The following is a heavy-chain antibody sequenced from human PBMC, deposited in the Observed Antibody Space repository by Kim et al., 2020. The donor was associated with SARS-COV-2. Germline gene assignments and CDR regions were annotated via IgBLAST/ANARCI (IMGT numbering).Heavy chain of an antibody. Sequence: GGSLRLSCAASGFTFNYYAMSWVRQAPGKGLEWVSAISASGDTYHADSAKGRFTISRDNSEDTPHLQMNSLRAEDTALYYCAKEVYGSGSPYYYYYYGM. CDR3: AKEVYGSGSPYYYYYYGM. CDR2: ISASGDT. CDR1: GFTFNYYA. J-gene: IGHJ6*01. V-gene: IGHV3-23*01. D-gene: IGHD3-10*01.